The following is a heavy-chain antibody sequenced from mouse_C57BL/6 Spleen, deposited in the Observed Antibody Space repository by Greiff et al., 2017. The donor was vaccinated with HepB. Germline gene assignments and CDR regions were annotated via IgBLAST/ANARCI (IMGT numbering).Heavy chain of an antibody. D-gene: IGHD3-2*02. Sequence: VQLQQPGAELVRPGSSVKLSCKASGYTFTSYWMDWVKQRPGQGLEWIGNIYPSDSETHYNQKFKDKATLTVDKSSSTAYMQLSSLTSEDSAVYYCARETAQATGDYWGQGTTLTVSS. CDR3: ARETAQATGDY. CDR1: GYTFTSYW. J-gene: IGHJ2*01. CDR2: IYPSDSET. V-gene: IGHV1-61*01.